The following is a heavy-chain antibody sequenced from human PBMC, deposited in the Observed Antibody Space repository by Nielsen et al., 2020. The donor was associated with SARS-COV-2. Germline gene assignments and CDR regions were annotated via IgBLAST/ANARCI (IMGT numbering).Heavy chain of an antibody. Sequence: GESLKISCAASGFTVSSNYMSWVRQAPGKGLEWVSVIYSGGSTYYADSVKGRFTISRDNSKNTLYLQMNSLRAEGTAVYYCASFSAIYGMDVWGQGTTVTVSS. CDR1: GFTVSSNY. D-gene: IGHD2/OR15-2a*01. J-gene: IGHJ6*02. CDR2: IYSGGST. V-gene: IGHV3-53*01. CDR3: ASFSAIYGMDV.